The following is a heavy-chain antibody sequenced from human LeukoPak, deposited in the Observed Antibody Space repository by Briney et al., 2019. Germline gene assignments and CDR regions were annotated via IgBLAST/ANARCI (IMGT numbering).Heavy chain of an antibody. CDR1: GLTVSSDY. CDR2: IYSGGST. Sequence: PGGSLRLSCAASGLTVSSDYMSWVRQPPGKGLEWVSVIYSGGSTNYADSVKGRFTISRDNSKNTLHLQMNSLRVEDTAVYYCARGQSYYEAFDIWGQGTMDTVSS. V-gene: IGHV3-53*03. CDR3: ARGQSYYEAFDI. J-gene: IGHJ3*02. D-gene: IGHD1-26*01.